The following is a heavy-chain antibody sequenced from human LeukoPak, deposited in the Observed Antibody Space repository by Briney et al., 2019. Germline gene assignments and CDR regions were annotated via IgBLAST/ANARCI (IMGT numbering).Heavy chain of an antibody. D-gene: IGHD5-24*01. CDR3: AKSRGIYYYYGMDV. J-gene: IGHJ6*02. V-gene: IGHV3-9*01. CDR1: GFTFDDYA. Sequence: PGGSLRLSCAASGFTFDDYAMHWVRQAPGKGLEWVSGISWNSGSIGYADSVKGRFTISRDNAKNPLYLQMNSLRAEDTALYYCAKSRGIYYYYGMDVWGQGTTVTVSS. CDR2: ISWNSGSI.